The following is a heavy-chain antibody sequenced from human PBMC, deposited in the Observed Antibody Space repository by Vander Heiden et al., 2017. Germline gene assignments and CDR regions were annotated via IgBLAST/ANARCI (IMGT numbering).Heavy chain of an antibody. V-gene: IGHV3-9*01. CDR3: AKDMRGNSYYGMDV. Sequence: EVQLVVSGGGLVQPGRSLRLSCAASGFTFDGYVMHWVRQAPGKGLEWVSGITWKSGSIAYADSVKGRFTISRDNAKNSLYLQMNSLRVEDTAVYYCAKDMRGNSYYGMDVWGQGTTVTVSS. D-gene: IGHD1-1*01. CDR2: ITWKSGSI. CDR1: GFTFDGYV. J-gene: IGHJ6*02.